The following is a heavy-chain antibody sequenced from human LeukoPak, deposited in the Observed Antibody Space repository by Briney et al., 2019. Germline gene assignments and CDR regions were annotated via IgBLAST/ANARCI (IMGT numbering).Heavy chain of an antibody. J-gene: IGHJ4*02. D-gene: IGHD2-2*01. Sequence: ASVKVSCKASGYTFTGDHMHWLRQAPGQGLEWMGWINPNSGGTNYAEKFQGRVTMTRDTSISTAYMELSRLRSDDTAVYYCARGRAVVPSATLPFDYWGQGTLVTVSS. CDR3: ARGRAVVPSATLPFDY. V-gene: IGHV1-2*02. CDR1: GYTFTGDH. CDR2: INPNSGGT.